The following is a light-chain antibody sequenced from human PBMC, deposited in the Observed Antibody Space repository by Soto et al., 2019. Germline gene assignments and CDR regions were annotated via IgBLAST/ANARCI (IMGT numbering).Light chain of an antibody. Sequence: QSVLTQPASVSGSPGQSITLSCTGTSSDVGTYNYVSWYQQHPGKAPQLMISQVSNRPSGVSNRFSGSKSGNTASLTTSGLQAEDEADYYCSSYTISSTYVFGTGTKVTVL. CDR1: SSDVGTYNY. V-gene: IGLV2-14*01. J-gene: IGLJ1*01. CDR3: SSYTISSTYV. CDR2: QVS.